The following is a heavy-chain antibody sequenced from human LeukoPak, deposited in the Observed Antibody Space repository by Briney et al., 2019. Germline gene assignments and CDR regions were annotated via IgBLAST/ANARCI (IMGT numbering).Heavy chain of an antibody. CDR1: GFTFSSYA. V-gene: IGHV3-23*01. J-gene: IGHJ4*02. CDR2: ISGSGGST. CDR3: ARDRDSSSSFDY. Sequence: GGSLRLSCAASGFTFSSYAMSWVRQAPGKGLEWVSAISGSGGSTYYADSVKGRFTISRDNAKNSLYLQMNSLRAEDTAVYYCARDRDSSSSFDYWGQGTLVTVSS. D-gene: IGHD6-6*01.